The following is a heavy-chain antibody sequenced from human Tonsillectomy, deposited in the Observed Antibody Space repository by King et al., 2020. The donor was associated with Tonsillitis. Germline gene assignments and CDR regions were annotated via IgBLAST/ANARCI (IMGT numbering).Heavy chain of an antibody. D-gene: IGHD3-10*01. CDR2: ISYDGSNK. V-gene: IGHV3-30*18. CDR3: AKVFLAWFGELLYLDY. J-gene: IGHJ4*02. CDR1: GFTFSSYG. Sequence: QLVQSGGGVVQPGRSLRLSCAASGFTFSSYGMHWVRQAPGKGLEWVAVISYDGSNKYYADSVKGRFTISRDNSKNTLYLQMNSLRAEDTAVYYCAKVFLAWFGELLYLDYWGQGTLVTVSS.